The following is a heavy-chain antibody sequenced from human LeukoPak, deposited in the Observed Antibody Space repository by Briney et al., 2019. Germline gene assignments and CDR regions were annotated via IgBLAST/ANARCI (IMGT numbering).Heavy chain of an antibody. J-gene: IGHJ5*02. CDR1: GGSISSYY. D-gene: IGHD5-18*01. Sequence: SETLSLTCTVSGGSISSYYWSWIRRPPGKGLEWIGYIYYSGSTNYNPSLKSRVTISVDTSKNQFSLKLSSVTAADTAVYYCARDSYGYTDNWFDPWGQGTLVTVSS. CDR3: ARDSYGYTDNWFDP. V-gene: IGHV4-59*12. CDR2: IYYSGST.